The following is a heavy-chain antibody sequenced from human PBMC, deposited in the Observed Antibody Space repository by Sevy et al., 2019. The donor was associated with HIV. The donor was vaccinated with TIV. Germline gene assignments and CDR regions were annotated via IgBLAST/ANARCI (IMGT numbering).Heavy chain of an antibody. Sequence: GGSLRLSCAASEFTFSSYGMHWVRQAPGKGLEWVAVISYDGSNKYYADSVKGRFTISRDNSKNTLYLQMNSLGAEDTAVYYCAKGTEFFDYWGQGTLVTVSS. CDR3: AKGTEFFDY. CDR1: EFTFSSYG. J-gene: IGHJ4*02. D-gene: IGHD3-10*01. V-gene: IGHV3-30*18. CDR2: ISYDGSNK.